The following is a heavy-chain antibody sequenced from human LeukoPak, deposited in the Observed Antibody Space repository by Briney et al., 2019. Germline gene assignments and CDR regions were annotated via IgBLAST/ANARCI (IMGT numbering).Heavy chain of an antibody. CDR1: GGSFSAYY. CDR2: INHRGDT. J-gene: IGHJ4*03. CDR3: ARGPTISEAGYFDY. Sequence: SETLSLTCAVYGGSFSAYYRSWIRQSPGKGLEWIAEINHRGDTNYNPSVKSRVSISVDTSKNQFSLKVTSLTAADTAVYYCARGPTISEAGYFDYWGQGTLVTVSS. D-gene: IGHD2-15*01. V-gene: IGHV4-34*01.